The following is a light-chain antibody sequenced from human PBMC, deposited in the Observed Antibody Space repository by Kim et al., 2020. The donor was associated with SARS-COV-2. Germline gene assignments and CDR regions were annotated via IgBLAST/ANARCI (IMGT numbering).Light chain of an antibody. CDR2: GAS. Sequence: EIVMTQSPAALSVSPGERVTLSCRASQPINTNLAWYQQKPGQPPSLLIHGASTRATGVPDRFSGSGSGTEFTLTISSLQSEDFAVYNCQQYHNWPGTFGPGTKVDIK. CDR1: QPINTN. CDR3: QQYHNWPGT. J-gene: IGKJ1*01. V-gene: IGKV3-15*01.